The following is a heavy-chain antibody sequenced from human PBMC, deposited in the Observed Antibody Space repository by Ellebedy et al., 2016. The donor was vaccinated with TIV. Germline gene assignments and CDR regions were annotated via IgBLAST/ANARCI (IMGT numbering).Heavy chain of an antibody. CDR3: ARDGIAVGGFDY. CDR2: IIPIFGTA. V-gene: IGHV1-69*13. D-gene: IGHD6-19*01. Sequence: AASVKVSCKASGGTFSSYAISWVRQAPGQGLEWMGGIIPIFGTANYAQKFQGRVTITADESTSTAYMELSSLRSEDTAVYYCARDGIAVGGFDYWGQGTLVTVSS. CDR1: GGTFSSYA. J-gene: IGHJ4*02.